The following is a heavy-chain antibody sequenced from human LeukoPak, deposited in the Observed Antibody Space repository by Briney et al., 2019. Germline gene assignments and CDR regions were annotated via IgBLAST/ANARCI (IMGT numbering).Heavy chain of an antibody. V-gene: IGHV4-59*08. CDR2: IYYSGST. CDR3: ARHPREFLPFDP. CDR1: GGSISSYY. D-gene: IGHD3-10*01. Sequence: SETLSFTCTVSGGSISSYYWSWIRQPPGKGLEWIGYIYYSGSTNYNPSLKSRVTISVDTSKNQFSLKLSSVTAADTAVYYCARHPREFLPFDPWGQGTLVTVSS. J-gene: IGHJ5*02.